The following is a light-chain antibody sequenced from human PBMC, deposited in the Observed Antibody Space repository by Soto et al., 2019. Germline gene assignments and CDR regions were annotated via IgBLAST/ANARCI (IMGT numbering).Light chain of an antibody. CDR1: QSVSSSY. CDR2: GAS. J-gene: IGKJ1*01. CDR3: QQYGSSPAT. V-gene: IGKV3-20*01. Sequence: EIVLTQSPGTLSLSPGERATLSCRASQSVSSSYLAWYQQKPGQAPRLLIYGASSRATGIPDRFSGSGSGTDFTLTISRLEAEDFAVYYGQQYGSSPATFGQGTKVEIK.